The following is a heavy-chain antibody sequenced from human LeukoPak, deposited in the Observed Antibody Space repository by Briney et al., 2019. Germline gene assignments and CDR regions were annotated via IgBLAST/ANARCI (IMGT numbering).Heavy chain of an antibody. V-gene: IGHV3-7*03. Sequence: GGSLRLSCVASGFTFGKYWMSWVRQAPGKGLEWVANIKLDGSEKNYVDSVKGRFTISRDNTKNSLFLQMNSLRAEDTAVFYCARDQYDTWSRRGNFDSWGQGTLVIVSS. CDR1: GFTFGKYW. CDR2: IKLDGSEK. D-gene: IGHD3-3*01. CDR3: ARDQYDTWSRRGNFDS. J-gene: IGHJ4*02.